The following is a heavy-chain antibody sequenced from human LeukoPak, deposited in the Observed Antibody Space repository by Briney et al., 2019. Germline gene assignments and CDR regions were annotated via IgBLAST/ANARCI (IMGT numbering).Heavy chain of an antibody. V-gene: IGHV3-23*01. Sequence: GGSLRLSCAASGFTFSNYAITWVRQAPGEGLEWVSVISGSGGSTYYADSVKGRFTISRDNSKNTLYLQMNSLRAEDTAVYYCAREGVAGTGLDYWGQGTLVTVSS. CDR3: AREGVAGTGLDY. CDR1: GFTFSNYA. D-gene: IGHD6-13*01. J-gene: IGHJ4*02. CDR2: ISGSGGST.